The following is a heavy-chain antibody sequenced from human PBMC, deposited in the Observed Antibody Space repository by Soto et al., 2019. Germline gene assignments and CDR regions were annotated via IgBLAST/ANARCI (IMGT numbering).Heavy chain of an antibody. J-gene: IGHJ6*03. V-gene: IGHV1-3*01. D-gene: IGHD3-16*01. CDR1: GYTFTSYA. CDR2: INAGNGNT. CDR3: ARGEGGGASKYYYYYYMDV. Sequence: ASVKVSCKASGYTFTSYAMHWVRQAPGQRLEWMGWINAGNGNTKYSQKFQGRVTITRDTSASTAYMELSSLRSEDTAVYYCARGEGGGASKYYYYYYMDVWGKGTTVTVSS.